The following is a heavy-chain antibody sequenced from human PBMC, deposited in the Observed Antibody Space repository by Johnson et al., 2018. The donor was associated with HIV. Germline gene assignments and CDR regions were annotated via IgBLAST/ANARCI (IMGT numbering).Heavy chain of an antibody. D-gene: IGHD1-7*01. Sequence: MQLVESRGGLIQPGGSLRLSCAASGFIVSSNYMSWVHQAPGKGLEWVSVIYSGGSTYYADSVKGRFTISRDNSKNTLYLQMNSLRAEDTAVYYCARDPPGTTAGAFDIWGQGTMVIVSS. J-gene: IGHJ3*02. CDR2: IYSGGST. CDR3: ARDPPGTTAGAFDI. CDR1: GFIVSSNY. V-gene: IGHV3-53*01.